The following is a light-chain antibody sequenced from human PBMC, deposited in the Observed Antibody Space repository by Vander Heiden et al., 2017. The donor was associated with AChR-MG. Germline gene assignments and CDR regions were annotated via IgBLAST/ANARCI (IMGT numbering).Light chain of an antibody. Sequence: EIVLTQPPCTLSLSLGERATLSCRASQSVSASYLAWYQQKPGLAPRLLIYGASSRATGIPDRFSGSGSGTDFTLTISRLEAEDFAVYYCQQYVKSRTFGQGTKVEIK. CDR2: GAS. V-gene: IGKV3-20*01. CDR1: QSVSASY. J-gene: IGKJ4*01. CDR3: QQYVKSRT.